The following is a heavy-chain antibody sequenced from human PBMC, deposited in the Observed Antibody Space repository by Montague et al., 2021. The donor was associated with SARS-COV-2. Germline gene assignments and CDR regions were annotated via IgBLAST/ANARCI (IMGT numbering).Heavy chain of an antibody. CDR3: ARNPGEYYGMDV. CDR1: GDSIRNYY. CDR2: IYSSGSI. D-gene: IGHD3-16*01. J-gene: IGHJ6*02. V-gene: IGHV4-4*07. Sequence: SETLSLTCNVSGDSIRNYYWSWIRQPAGKGLEWIGRIYSSGSINYNPSLKTRITLSVDTSKNQLSLRLNSVTAADTAVYYCARNPGEYYGMDVWGQGNPGHRLL.